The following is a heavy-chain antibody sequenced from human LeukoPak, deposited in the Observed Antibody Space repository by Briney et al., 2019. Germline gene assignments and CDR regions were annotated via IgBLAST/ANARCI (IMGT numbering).Heavy chain of an antibody. CDR3: AKEWDSSGYYLSSAFDI. Sequence: GRSLRLSCAASGFTFDDYAMHWVRQAPGKGLEWVSGISWNSGSIGYADSVSGRFTISRDNAKNSLYLQMNSLRAEDTALYYCAKEWDSSGYYLSSAFDIWGQGTMVTVSS. D-gene: IGHD3-22*01. V-gene: IGHV3-9*01. J-gene: IGHJ3*02. CDR2: ISWNSGSI. CDR1: GFTFDDYA.